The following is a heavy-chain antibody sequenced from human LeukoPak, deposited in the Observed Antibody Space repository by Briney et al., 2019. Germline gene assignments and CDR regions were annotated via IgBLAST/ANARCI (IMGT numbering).Heavy chain of an antibody. CDR2: ISGSGGST. CDR3: AKASTVRGVIINFDY. Sequence: GGSLRLSCAASGFTFSSYAMSWVRQAPGKGLEWVSAISGSGGSTYYADSEKGRFTISRYNSKNTLYLQMNSLRAEDTAVYYCAKASTVRGVIINFDYWGQGTLVTVSS. CDR1: GFTFSSYA. D-gene: IGHD3-10*01. V-gene: IGHV3-23*01. J-gene: IGHJ4*02.